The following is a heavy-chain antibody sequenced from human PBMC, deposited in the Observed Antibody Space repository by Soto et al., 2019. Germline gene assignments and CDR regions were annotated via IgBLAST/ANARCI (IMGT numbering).Heavy chain of an antibody. CDR2: IRSKAYGGTT. D-gene: IGHD3-22*01. J-gene: IGHJ3*02. CDR3: TSDYYYDSSGYFDAFDI. V-gene: IGHV3-49*03. CDR1: GFTFGDYA. Sequence: GGSLRLSCTASGFTFGDYAMSWFRQAPGKGLEWVGFIRSKAYGGTTEYAASVKGRFTISRDDSKSMAYLQMNSLKTEDTAVYYCTSDYYYDSSGYFDAFDIWGQGTMVTVSS.